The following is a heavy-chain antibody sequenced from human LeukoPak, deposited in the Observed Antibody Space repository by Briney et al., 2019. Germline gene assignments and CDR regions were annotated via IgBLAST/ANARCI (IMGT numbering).Heavy chain of an antibody. CDR2: INHSGST. V-gene: IGHV4-34*01. D-gene: IGHD1-26*01. CDR3: ARVSVGY. CDR1: GGSFSGYY. Sequence: SETLSLTCAVYGGSFSGYYWSWIRQPPGKGLEWIGEINHSGSTNYNPSLKSRVTISIHTSKNQFSLKLSSVTAADTAVYYCARVSVGYWGQGTLVTVSS. J-gene: IGHJ4*02.